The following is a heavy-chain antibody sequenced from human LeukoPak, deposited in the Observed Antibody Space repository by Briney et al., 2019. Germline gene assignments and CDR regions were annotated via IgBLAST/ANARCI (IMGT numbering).Heavy chain of an antibody. CDR3: ARDGGRREDY. J-gene: IGHJ4*02. Sequence: PGGSLRLSYVASGFTFSSYWATWVRQAPGKGLEWVANIDPDGSHQYYVDSVKGRFTISKDNAKNSLYLQMNSLRAEDTAVYYCARDGGRREDYWGQGALVTVSS. V-gene: IGHV3-7*01. CDR1: GFTFSSYW. CDR2: IDPDGSHQ. D-gene: IGHD2-15*01.